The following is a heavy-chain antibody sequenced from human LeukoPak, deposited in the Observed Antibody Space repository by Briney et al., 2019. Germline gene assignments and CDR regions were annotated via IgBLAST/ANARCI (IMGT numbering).Heavy chain of an antibody. D-gene: IGHD6-19*01. Sequence: GGSLRLSCAASGFTFSSYSVNWVRQAPGKGLEWVSYISSSSSTIYYADSVKGRFTISRDNAKNSLYLQMNSLRAEDTAVYYCARASIAVAGTPRFDPWGQGTLVTVSS. CDR2: ISSSSSTI. CDR3: ARASIAVAGTPRFDP. J-gene: IGHJ5*02. CDR1: GFTFSSYS. V-gene: IGHV3-48*01.